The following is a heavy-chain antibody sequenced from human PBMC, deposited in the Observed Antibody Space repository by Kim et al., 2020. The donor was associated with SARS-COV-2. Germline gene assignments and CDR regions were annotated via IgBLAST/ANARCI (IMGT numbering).Heavy chain of an antibody. J-gene: IGHJ6*02. CDR2: INPSGGST. Sequence: ASVKVSCKASEYTFTSYYMHWVRQAPGQGLEWMGIINPSGGSTSYAQKFQGRVTMTRDTSTSTVYMELSSLRSEDTAVYYCARGGRPYYDILTGAPYYYYGMDVWGQGTTVTVSS. D-gene: IGHD3-9*01. CDR1: EYTFTSYY. V-gene: IGHV1-46*01. CDR3: ARGGRPYYDILTGAPYYYYGMDV.